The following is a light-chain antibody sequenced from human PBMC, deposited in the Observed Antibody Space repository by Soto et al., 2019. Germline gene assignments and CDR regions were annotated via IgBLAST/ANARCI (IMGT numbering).Light chain of an antibody. CDR3: CSYATSSTVV. Sequence: QSALTQPASVSGSPGQSITISCTGTSSDVGSYNLVSWYQQHPGKALKLMIYEATKRPSGVSNRFAGSKSGNTASMTISGIQAEDEAHYYCCSYATSSTVVFGGGTKVTVL. CDR1: SSDVGSYNL. J-gene: IGLJ2*01. V-gene: IGLV2-23*01. CDR2: EAT.